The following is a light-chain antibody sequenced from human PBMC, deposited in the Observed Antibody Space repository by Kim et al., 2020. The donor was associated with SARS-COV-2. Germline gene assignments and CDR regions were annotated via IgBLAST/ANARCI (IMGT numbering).Light chain of an antibody. CDR2: AAS. CDR3: QQSYSTPYT. V-gene: IGKV1-39*01. Sequence: SASVGDRVSMTCRASQSIDNHLNWYQQKPGKAPNLLIYAASNLQGGVPSRFSGSGSGTDFTLTINNLRPEDFAAYYCQQSYSTPYTFGQGTKLEI. J-gene: IGKJ2*01. CDR1: QSIDNH.